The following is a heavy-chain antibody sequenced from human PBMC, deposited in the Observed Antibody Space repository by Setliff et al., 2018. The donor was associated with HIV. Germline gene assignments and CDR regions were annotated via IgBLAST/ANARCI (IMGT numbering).Heavy chain of an antibody. CDR1: GYTFSSNG. Sequence: ASVKVSCKASGYTFSSNGISWIRQAPGQGLEWVGWISASKGYTSYPQKFRGRVTMTTDTSTSTAYMELRSLRSDDTAVYYCARAAGWVDTGMIKYWGQGTLVTVSS. D-gene: IGHD5-18*01. J-gene: IGHJ4*02. V-gene: IGHV1-18*01. CDR3: ARAAGWVDTGMIKY. CDR2: ISASKGYT.